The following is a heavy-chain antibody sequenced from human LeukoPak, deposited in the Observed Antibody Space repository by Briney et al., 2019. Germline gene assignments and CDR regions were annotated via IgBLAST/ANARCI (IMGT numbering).Heavy chain of an antibody. D-gene: IGHD6-13*01. CDR1: GGTFSSYA. Sequence: GASVKVSCKASGGTFSSYAISWVRQAPGQGLEWMGGIIPIFGTANYAQKFQGRVTFTADESTTTAYMELTSLRSEDTAVYYCARASSLLVEYFQYWGQGTLVTVSS. J-gene: IGHJ1*01. CDR3: ARASSLLVEYFQY. CDR2: IIPIFGTA. V-gene: IGHV1-69*13.